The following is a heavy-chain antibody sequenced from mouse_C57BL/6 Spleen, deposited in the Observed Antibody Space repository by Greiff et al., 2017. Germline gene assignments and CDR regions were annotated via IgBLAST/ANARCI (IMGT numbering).Heavy chain of an antibody. J-gene: IGHJ3*01. Sequence: EVQLQQSGAELVKPGASVKLSCTASGFNIKDYYMPWVKQRTEQGLEWIGRIDPEDGDTKSAPKFQGKATITADTSSNTAYLQLSSLTSEDTAVYYCARCYDYDDVLFFAYWGQGTLVTVSA. CDR3: ARCYDYDDVLFFAY. V-gene: IGHV14-2*01. CDR1: GFNIKDYY. CDR2: IDPEDGDT. D-gene: IGHD2-4*01.